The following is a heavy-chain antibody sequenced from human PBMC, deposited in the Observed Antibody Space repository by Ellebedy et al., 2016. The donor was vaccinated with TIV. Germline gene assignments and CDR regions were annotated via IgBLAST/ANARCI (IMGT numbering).Heavy chain of an antibody. CDR1: GYTFSTYY. V-gene: IGHV1-69*02. D-gene: IGHD2-15*01. J-gene: IGHJ6*02. Sequence: AASVKVSCKASGYTFSTYYMHWVRQAPGQGLEWMGRIIPILGIANYAQKFQGRVTITADKSTSTAYMELSSLRSEDTAVYYGALKGSGGIDYCMDVWGQGTTVTVSS. CDR2: IIPILGIA. CDR3: ALKGSGGIDYCMDV.